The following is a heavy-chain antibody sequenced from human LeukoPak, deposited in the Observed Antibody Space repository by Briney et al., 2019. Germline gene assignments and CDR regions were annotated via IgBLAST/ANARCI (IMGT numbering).Heavy chain of an antibody. V-gene: IGHV4-34*01. CDR1: GGSCDDYY. J-gene: IGHJ5*02. Sequence: PSETLSLTCAVHGGSCDDYYCSWLRQPPGKGLEWIGEIHPHGIFYYNSSLVSRVTISIDTSKSQFSLRLTSVTAADTAFYYCARGRDRSKAGDLWGKGSLVTVSS. CDR3: ARGRDRSKAGDL. D-gene: IGHD5-24*01. CDR2: IHPHGIF.